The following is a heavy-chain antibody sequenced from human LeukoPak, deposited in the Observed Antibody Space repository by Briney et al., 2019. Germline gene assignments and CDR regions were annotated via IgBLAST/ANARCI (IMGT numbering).Heavy chain of an antibody. CDR1: EYSFPNYC. V-gene: IGHV5-51*01. CDR2: IYPDDSDT. J-gene: IGHJ2*01. D-gene: IGHD1-1*01. CDR3: ARLLDHWYFDL. Sequence: GESLKISCKHSEYSFPNYCIGWVRQMPGKGLEWMGIIYPDDSDTRYSPSFQGQVTISVDKSISTAYLQWSSLKASDSAMYYCARLLDHWYFDLWGRGTPVTVSS.